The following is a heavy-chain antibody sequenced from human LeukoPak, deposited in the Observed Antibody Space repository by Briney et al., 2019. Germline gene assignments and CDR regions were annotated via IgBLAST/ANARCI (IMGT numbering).Heavy chain of an antibody. J-gene: IGHJ4*02. CDR3: ARDFETNLDY. Sequence: SQTLSLTCTVSGGSISSGSYYWSWIRQPAGKGLEWIGYIYYSGSTNYNPSLKSRVTISVDTSKNQFSLKLSSVTAADTAVYYCARDFETNLDYWGQGTLVTVSS. D-gene: IGHD5-24*01. CDR1: GGSISSGSYY. CDR2: IYYSGST. V-gene: IGHV4-61*10.